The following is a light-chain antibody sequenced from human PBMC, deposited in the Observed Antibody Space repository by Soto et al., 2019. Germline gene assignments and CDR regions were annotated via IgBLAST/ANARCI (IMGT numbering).Light chain of an antibody. J-gene: IGLJ2*01. Sequence: QAVVTQEPSLTVSPGGTVTLTCGSSTGPVTSSNYPYWFQQKPGQAPRTLIYDTSNKPSWTPARFSGSLLGGKAALTLSGAQPEDEADYYCLVSDSGEEIFGGGTKLTVL. V-gene: IGLV7-46*01. CDR1: TGPVTSSNY. CDR2: DTS. CDR3: LVSDSGEEI.